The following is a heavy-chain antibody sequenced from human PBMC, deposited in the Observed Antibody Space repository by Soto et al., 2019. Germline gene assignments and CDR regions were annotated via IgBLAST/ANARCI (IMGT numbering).Heavy chain of an antibody. CDR3: AKDGEIVVVLAAYPRGDYMDV. D-gene: IGHD2-15*01. Sequence: QVQLVESGGGVVQPGRSLRLSCAASGFTFSSYGMHWVRQAPGKGLEWVAVISYDGSNKYSADSVKGRFTISRDNSKNTRYLTMNSRRAEDTAVYYCAKDGEIVVVLAAYPRGDYMDVWGKGTTVTVS. V-gene: IGHV3-30*18. CDR2: ISYDGSNK. CDR1: GFTFSSYG. J-gene: IGHJ6*03.